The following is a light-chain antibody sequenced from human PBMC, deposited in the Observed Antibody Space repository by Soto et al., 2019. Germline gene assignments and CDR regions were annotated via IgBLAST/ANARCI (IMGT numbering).Light chain of an antibody. Sequence: AIQMTQSPSSLSASVGDRVTITCRASQGIREDLGWYQQKPGKAPKVLIYSTSTLQSGVPSRFSGSGSGTDFTLTISSLPPEDFATYYCLQDYNYPLTFGGGTKVEIK. CDR3: LQDYNYPLT. J-gene: IGKJ4*01. CDR1: QGIRED. V-gene: IGKV1-6*01. CDR2: STS.